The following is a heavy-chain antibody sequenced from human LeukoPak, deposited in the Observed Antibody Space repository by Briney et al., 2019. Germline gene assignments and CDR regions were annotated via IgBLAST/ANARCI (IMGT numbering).Heavy chain of an antibody. J-gene: IGHJ6*02. CDR1: GGSISSGDYY. Sequence: SQTLSLTCTVSGGSISSGDYYWSWIRQPPGKGLKWIGNIYYSGSTYYHPSLKRPVTTSVDTSKNQFSLKLSSVTAADTAVYYCARDRYYYDSSGYYSYYGMDVWGQGTTVTASS. CDR2: IYYSGST. D-gene: IGHD3-22*01. V-gene: IGHV4-30-4*01. CDR3: ARDRYYYDSSGYYSYYGMDV.